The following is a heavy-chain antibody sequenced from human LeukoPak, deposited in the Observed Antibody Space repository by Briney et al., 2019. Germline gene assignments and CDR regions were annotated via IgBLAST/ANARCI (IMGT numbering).Heavy chain of an antibody. Sequence: QSGGSLRLSCAASGFTFTHYGIHWVRQAPGKGLEWVAVISWDGSSKNYVDSVKGLLAISRDNSKNPLYLQMSYLRVDDTALYSCTTFDMWGQGTMVTVSS. CDR3: TTFDM. V-gene: IGHV3-30*03. J-gene: IGHJ3*02. CDR2: ISWDGSSK. CDR1: GFTFTHYG.